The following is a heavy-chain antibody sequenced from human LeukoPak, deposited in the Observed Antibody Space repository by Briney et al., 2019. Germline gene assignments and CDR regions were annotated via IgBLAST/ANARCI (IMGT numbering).Heavy chain of an antibody. CDR1: GYSISSGYY. V-gene: IGHV4-38-2*02. J-gene: IGHJ3*02. Sequence: PSETLSLTCTVSGYSISSGYYWGWIRQPPGKGLERIGSIYHSGSTYYNPSLKSRVTISVDTSKNQFSLKLSSVTAADAAVYYCATLLAPAGIWAGAFDIWGQGTVVTVSS. D-gene: IGHD6-19*01. CDR3: ATLLAPAGIWAGAFDI. CDR2: IYHSGST.